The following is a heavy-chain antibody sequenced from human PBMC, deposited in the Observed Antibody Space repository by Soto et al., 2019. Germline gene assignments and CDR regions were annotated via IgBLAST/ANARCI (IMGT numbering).Heavy chain of an antibody. CDR2: IIAIFGTA. CDR1: GGTFSRYA. D-gene: IGHD3-16*01. V-gene: IGHV1-69*12. J-gene: IGHJ6*04. CDR3: ARDIVFGGTYGMDV. Sequence: QVQLVQSGAEVKKPGSSVKVSCKASGGTFSRYAISWVRQAPGQGLEWMGGIIAIFGTANYAQKFQGRVTITADEFTSTAYTELSSRTSEDTAVYYCARDIVFGGTYGMDVWGKGTTVTVSS.